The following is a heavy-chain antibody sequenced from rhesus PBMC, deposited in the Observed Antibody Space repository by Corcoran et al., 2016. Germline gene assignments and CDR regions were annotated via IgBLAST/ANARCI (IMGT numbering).Heavy chain of an antibody. CDR2: IYGRGGSP. D-gene: IGHD4-29*01. CDR3: ARVGHGSSYSGAVFDF. Sequence: QVQLPESGPGLVKPSETLPLTCAVSGASISSTYWRWLGQAPGKGLEWIGRIYGRGGSPDYNPSLKSRVTISIDTSKNQFSLKLSSVTAADTAVYYCARVGHGSSYSGAVFDFWGQGLRVTVSS. CDR1: GASISSTY. V-gene: IGHV4S2*01. J-gene: IGHJ3*01.